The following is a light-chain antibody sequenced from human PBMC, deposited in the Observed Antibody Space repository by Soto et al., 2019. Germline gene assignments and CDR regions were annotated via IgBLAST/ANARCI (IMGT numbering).Light chain of an antibody. CDR3: QTWGTGIVL. Sequence: QPVLTQSPSASASLGASVKLTCTLSSGHSNYAIAWHQQQPEKGPRYLMNLYSDGSHRKGDGIPDRFSGSSSGAERYLTISNLQSEDEADYYCQTWGTGIVLFGGGTKLTVL. CDR2: LYSDGSH. J-gene: IGLJ2*01. CDR1: SGHSNYA. V-gene: IGLV4-69*01.